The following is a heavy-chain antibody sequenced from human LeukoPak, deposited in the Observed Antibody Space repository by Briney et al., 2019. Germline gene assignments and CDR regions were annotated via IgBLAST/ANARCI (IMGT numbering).Heavy chain of an antibody. D-gene: IGHD3-10*01. V-gene: IGHV3-7*01. CDR2: IKQDGSEK. CDR1: GFTFSSYW. CDR3: ARGTRVGITMVRGVNTFDY. Sequence: PGGSLRLSCAASGFTFSSYWMSWVRQAPGKGLEWVANIKQDGSEKYYVDSVKGRFTISRDNAKNSLYLQMNSLRAEDTAVYYCARGTRVGITMVRGVNTFDYWGQGTLVTVSS. J-gene: IGHJ4*02.